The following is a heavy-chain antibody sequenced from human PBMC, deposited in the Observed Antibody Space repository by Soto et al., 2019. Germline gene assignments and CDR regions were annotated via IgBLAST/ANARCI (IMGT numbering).Heavy chain of an antibody. D-gene: IGHD3-10*01. CDR2: MYYSGSA. CDR3: ARLSLGSGSQRPNWFDR. J-gene: IGHJ5*02. V-gene: IGHV4-39*01. Sequence: PSETLSLTCTVSGGSISSISYYWGWIRQPPGKGLEWIGSMYYSGSAYYKPSLKSRVTISVDTSKNQFSLKLSSVTAADTAVYYCARLSLGSGSQRPNWFDRWGQGTLVTVSS. CDR1: GGSISSISYY.